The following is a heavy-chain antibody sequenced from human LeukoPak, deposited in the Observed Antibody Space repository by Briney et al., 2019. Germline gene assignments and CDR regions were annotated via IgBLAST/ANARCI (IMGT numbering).Heavy chain of an antibody. CDR2: INPSGGST. V-gene: IGHV1-46*01. D-gene: IGHD3-22*01. CDR3: ARVRWYPRAYGSSGYYEAFDY. CDR1: GYTFTSYY. J-gene: IGHJ4*02. Sequence: GASVKVSCKASGYTFTSYYMHWVRQAPGQGLEWMGIINPSGGSTSYAQKFQGRVTMTRDTSTSTVYMELSSLRSEDTAVYYRARVRWYPRAYGSSGYYEAFDYWGQGTLVTVSS.